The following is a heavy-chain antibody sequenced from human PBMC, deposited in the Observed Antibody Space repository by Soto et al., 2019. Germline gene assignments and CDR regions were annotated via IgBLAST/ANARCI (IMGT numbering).Heavy chain of an antibody. Sequence: SETLSLTCTVSGGSISSSSYYWGWIRQPPGKGLEWIGSIYYSGSTYYNPSLKSRVTISVDTSKNQFSLKLSSVTAADTAVYYCARLALAYCGGDCYSPYYYYYGMDVWGQGTTVTVSS. J-gene: IGHJ6*02. CDR1: GGSISSSSYY. CDR3: ARLALAYCGGDCYSPYYYYYGMDV. CDR2: IYYSGST. D-gene: IGHD2-21*02. V-gene: IGHV4-39*01.